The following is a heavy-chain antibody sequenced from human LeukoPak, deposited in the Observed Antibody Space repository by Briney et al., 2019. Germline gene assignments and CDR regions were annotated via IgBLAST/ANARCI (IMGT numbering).Heavy chain of an antibody. J-gene: IGHJ4*02. D-gene: IGHD5-18*01. Sequence: GGSLRLSCAASGFTFSSYSMNWVRQAPGKGLEWVSSISSGSKYIYNADSVKGRFTISRDNAKNSLYLQMNSLRAEDTAVYYCARALSYSYGSMDFWGQGSLVIVSS. V-gene: IGHV3-21*01. CDR1: GFTFSSYS. CDR2: ISSGSKYI. CDR3: ARALSYSYGSMDF.